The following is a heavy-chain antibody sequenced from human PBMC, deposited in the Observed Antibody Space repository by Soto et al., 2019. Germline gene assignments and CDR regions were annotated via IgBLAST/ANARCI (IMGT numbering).Heavy chain of an antibody. CDR2: MNPNSGNT. Sequence: QVQLVQSGAEVKKPGASVKVSCKASGYTFTSYDINWVRQATGQGLEWMGWMNPNSGNTGYAQKFQGRVTMNRNTSISTDYMELSSLRSEDTAVYYCAREVRWFGESFDPWGQGTLVTVSS. CDR3: AREVRWFGESFDP. CDR1: GYTFTSYD. J-gene: IGHJ5*02. V-gene: IGHV1-8*01. D-gene: IGHD3-10*01.